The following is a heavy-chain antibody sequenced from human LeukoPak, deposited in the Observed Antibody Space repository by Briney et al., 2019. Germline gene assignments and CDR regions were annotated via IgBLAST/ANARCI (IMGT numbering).Heavy chain of an antibody. CDR2: ISSGGNTI. CDR1: GFTFSDYY. J-gene: IGHJ5*02. V-gene: IGHV3-11*04. Sequence: GGSLRLSCSASGFTFSDYYVSCIRQAPGEGLEWVSYISSGGNTIYYVDSVKGRFTISRDNAKNSLYLQMNTLRPEDTAVYYCAREESARRIHALHPWGQGTLVTVSA. D-gene: IGHD2-15*01. CDR3: AREESARRIHALHP.